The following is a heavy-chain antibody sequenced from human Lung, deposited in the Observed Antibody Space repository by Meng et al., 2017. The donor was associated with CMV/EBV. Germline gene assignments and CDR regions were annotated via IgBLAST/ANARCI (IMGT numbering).Heavy chain of an antibody. CDR3: ARDNIEGGPGHYDSSVQAY. Sequence: GGSLRLXCAASGFTFSSYSMNWVRQAPGKGLEWVSSISSSDNLYYADSVKGRFTISRDNAKTSLYLQMNTLRAEDTAVYYCARDNIEGGPGHYDSSVQAYXGLGXLVTVSS. V-gene: IGHV3-21*01. CDR1: GFTFSSYS. CDR2: ISSSDNL. J-gene: IGHJ4*02. D-gene: IGHD3-22*01.